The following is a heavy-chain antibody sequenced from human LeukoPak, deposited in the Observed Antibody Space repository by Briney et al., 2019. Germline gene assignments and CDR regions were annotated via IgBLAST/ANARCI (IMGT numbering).Heavy chain of an antibody. J-gene: IGHJ4*02. V-gene: IGHV3-30-3*01. CDR1: GFTFSSYA. CDR2: ISYDGSNK. Sequence: GGSLRLSCAASGFTFSSYAMHWVCQAPGKGLEWVAVISYDGSNKYYADSVKGRFTISRDNSKNTLYLQMNSLRAEDTAVYYCARDYSNYFGFDYWGQGTLVTVSS. D-gene: IGHD4-11*01. CDR3: ARDYSNYFGFDY.